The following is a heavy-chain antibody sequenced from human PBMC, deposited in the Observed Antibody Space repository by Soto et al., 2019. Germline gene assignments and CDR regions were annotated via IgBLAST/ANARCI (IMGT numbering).Heavy chain of an antibody. CDR2: ISSNSENT. J-gene: IGHJ4*01. V-gene: IGHV3-23*01. CDR3: VSWVSAHFDS. CDR1: RFTSGYHA. Sequence: GESLRLSCPASRFTSGYHAMNWVRQAPGKGLEWVATISSNSENTHYADSVKRRFIISSANSSNTVALQMNSLRVEDTAVYYCVSWVSAHFDSWGQGTLVTVSS. D-gene: IGHD6-13*01.